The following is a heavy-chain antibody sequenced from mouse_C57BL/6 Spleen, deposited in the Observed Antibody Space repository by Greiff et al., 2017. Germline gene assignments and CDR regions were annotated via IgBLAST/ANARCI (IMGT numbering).Heavy chain of an antibody. V-gene: IGHV5-17*01. CDR2: ISSGSSTI. CDR1: GFTFSDYG. Sequence: EVKLVESGGGLVKPGGSLKLSCAASGFTFSDYGMHWVRQAPEKGLEWVAYISSGSSTIYYADTVKGRFTISRDKAKNTLFLQMTSLRSEDTAMYYCARGIALDVWGTGTTVTVSS. J-gene: IGHJ1*03. CDR3: ARGIALDV.